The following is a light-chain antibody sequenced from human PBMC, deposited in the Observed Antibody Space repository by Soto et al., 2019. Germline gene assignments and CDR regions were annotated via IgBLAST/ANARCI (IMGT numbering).Light chain of an antibody. J-gene: IGKJ1*01. CDR1: QSVSSSY. V-gene: IGKV3-20*01. CDR2: GAS. Sequence: IVLTQSPCTLALSAGERATLSCRASQSVSSSYLAWYQQKPGQAPRLLIYGASSRATGIPERFSGSGSGTDFTLTISRLEPEDFEVYYCQQYGSSLWTVGQGTKVDIK. CDR3: QQYGSSLWT.